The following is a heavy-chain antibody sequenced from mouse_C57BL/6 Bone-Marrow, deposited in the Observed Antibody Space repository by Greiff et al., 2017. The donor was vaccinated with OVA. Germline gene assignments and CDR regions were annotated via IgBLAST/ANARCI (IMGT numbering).Heavy chain of an antibody. CDR3: ARIEDYYGSSEGKPSYAMDY. D-gene: IGHD1-1*01. Sequence: QVTLKVSGPGILQPSQTLSLTCSFSGFSLSTFGMGVGWIRQPSGKGLEWLAHIWWDDDKYYNPALKSRLTISKDTSKNQVFLKIANVDTADTATYYCARIEDYYGSSEGKPSYAMDYWGQGTSVTVSS. J-gene: IGHJ4*01. V-gene: IGHV8-8*01. CDR2: IWWDDDK. CDR1: GFSLSTFGMG.